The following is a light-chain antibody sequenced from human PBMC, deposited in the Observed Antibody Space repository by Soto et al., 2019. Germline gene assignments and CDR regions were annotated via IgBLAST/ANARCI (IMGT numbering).Light chain of an antibody. Sequence: DIQMTQSPSSLSASVGDRVTITCRASQDITNYLAWYQQKPGKIPKLLIYAASTLQSGVPSRFSGSGSGTDFTLTISSLQPEDVATYYCQKYKSVPPTFGGGTKVEIK. CDR3: QKYKSVPPT. V-gene: IGKV1-27*01. CDR1: QDITNY. J-gene: IGKJ4*01. CDR2: AAS.